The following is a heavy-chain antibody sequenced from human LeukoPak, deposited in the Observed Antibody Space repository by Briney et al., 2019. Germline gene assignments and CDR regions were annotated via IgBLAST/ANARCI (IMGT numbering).Heavy chain of an antibody. CDR2: IYYSGST. V-gene: IGHV4-59*01. D-gene: IGHD6-13*01. J-gene: IGHJ6*02. CDR3: AGGPGTAAAPDV. Sequence: NASETLSLTCTVSGGSISSYYWSWIRQPPGKGLEWIGYIYYSGSTNYNPSLKSRVTISVDTSKNQFSLKLSSVTAADTAVYYCAGGPGTAAAPDVWGQGTTVTVSS. CDR1: GGSISSYY.